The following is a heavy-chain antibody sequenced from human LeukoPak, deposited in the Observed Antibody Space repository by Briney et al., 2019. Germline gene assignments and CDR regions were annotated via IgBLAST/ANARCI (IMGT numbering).Heavy chain of an antibody. D-gene: IGHD6-19*01. CDR1: GFTFSSYA. J-gene: IGHJ4*02. Sequence: PGGSLRLSCAASGFTFSSYAMSWVRQAPGKGLEWVSAISGSGGSTYYADSVKGRFTSSRDNSKNTLYLQMNSLRAEDTAFYYCAKVPLSAGGWYEYWGQGTLVTVSS. V-gene: IGHV3-23*01. CDR3: AKVPLSAGGWYEY. CDR2: ISGSGGST.